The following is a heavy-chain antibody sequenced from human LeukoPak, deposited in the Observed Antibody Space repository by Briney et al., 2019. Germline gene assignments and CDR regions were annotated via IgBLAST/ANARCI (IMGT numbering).Heavy chain of an antibody. D-gene: IGHD2-15*01. CDR1: GGSISSYY. J-gene: IGHJ6*04. CDR2: IYYSGST. V-gene: IGHV4-59*01. CDR3: ARGILGYCSGGSCLGMDV. Sequence: SETLSLTCTVSGGSISSYYWSWIRQPPGKGLEWIGYIYYSGSTNYNPSLKSRVTISVDTSKNQFSLKLSSVTAADTAVYYCARGILGYCSGGSCLGMDVWGKGTTVTVSS.